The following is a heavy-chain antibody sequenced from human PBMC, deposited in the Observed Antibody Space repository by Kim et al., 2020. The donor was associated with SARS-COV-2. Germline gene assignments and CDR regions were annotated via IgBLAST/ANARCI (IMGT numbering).Heavy chain of an antibody. D-gene: IGHD5-18*01. J-gene: IGHJ4*02. CDR3: VRGRDNYGNDFVY. Sequence: YADSVKGRFSISRDNAKNTLFLQRNSLGAEDTALYYCVRGRDNYGNDFVYWGQGTLVTVSS. V-gene: IGHV3-74*01.